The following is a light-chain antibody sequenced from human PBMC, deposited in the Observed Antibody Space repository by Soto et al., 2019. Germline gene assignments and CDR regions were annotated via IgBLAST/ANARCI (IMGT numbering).Light chain of an antibody. Sequence: QSVLTQPPSASETPGQRVTISCSGSSSNIGGNSVNWYQHLPGTAPKILMYSDDERPSGVPDRFSGSKSGTSASLAISGLQSEDEADYYCAAWDDNLNGPVFGGGTKLTVL. J-gene: IGLJ2*01. CDR2: SDD. V-gene: IGLV1-44*01. CDR1: SSNIGGNS. CDR3: AAWDDNLNGPV.